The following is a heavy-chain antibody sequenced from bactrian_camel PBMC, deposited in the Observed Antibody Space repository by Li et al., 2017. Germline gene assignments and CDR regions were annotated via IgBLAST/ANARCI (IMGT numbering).Heavy chain of an antibody. J-gene: IGHJ4*01. CDR3: AAGDSCRSIVARRFDV. V-gene: IGHV3S63*01. Sequence: HVQLVESGGGSVQAGGSLRLSCTSSGVTFESSPMYWYRQPPGKECEGVATIYIGDGATYYADSAKGRFTISHDNANVLYLQMNSLKPEDTAMYYCAAGDSCRSIVARRFDVWGQGTQVTVS. CDR2: IYIGDGAT. CDR1: GVTFESSP.